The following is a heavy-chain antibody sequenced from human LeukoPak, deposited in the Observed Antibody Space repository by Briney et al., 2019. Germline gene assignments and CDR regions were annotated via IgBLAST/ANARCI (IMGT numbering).Heavy chain of an antibody. D-gene: IGHD2-2*01. CDR3: ARRRCTSTSCFEDY. Sequence: GGSLRLSCAASGFTFSSYSMNWVRQAPGKGLEWVANIKQDGSEKYYVDSVKGRFTISRDNAKNSLYLQMDNLRAEDTAVYYCARRRCTSTSCFEDYWGQGTLVTVSS. J-gene: IGHJ4*02. CDR1: GFTFSSYS. CDR2: IKQDGSEK. V-gene: IGHV3-7*01.